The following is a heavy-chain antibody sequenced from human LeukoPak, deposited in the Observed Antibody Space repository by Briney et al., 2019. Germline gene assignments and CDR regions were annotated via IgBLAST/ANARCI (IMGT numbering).Heavy chain of an antibody. V-gene: IGHV3-21*01. CDR1: GFTFSSYA. CDR2: IRSTSDDI. Sequence: GGSLRLSCAASGFTFSSYAMSWVRQAPGKGLEWVSSIRSTSDDIFYADSVKGRFTVSRDNSRNSLFLQMDSLGVEDTATYYCARARLRLGENYGMDVWGQGTTVTVSS. J-gene: IGHJ6*02. D-gene: IGHD3-16*01. CDR3: ARARLRLGENYGMDV.